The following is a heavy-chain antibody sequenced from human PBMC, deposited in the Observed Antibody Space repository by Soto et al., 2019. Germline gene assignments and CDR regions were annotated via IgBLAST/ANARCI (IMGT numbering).Heavy chain of an antibody. CDR2: ITAYNGNT. CDR3: ARDRGGSAGHTFGS. J-gene: IGHJ5*01. CDR1: GCTFTSYG. Sequence: ASVKVSCKASGCTFTSYGITWVRQAPGQGLEWMGWITAYNGNTNYPQRLQGRVTMTTDTSTSTVYMELRSLKSDDTAVYYCARDRGGSAGHTFGSWG. D-gene: IGHD3-16*01. V-gene: IGHV1-18*04.